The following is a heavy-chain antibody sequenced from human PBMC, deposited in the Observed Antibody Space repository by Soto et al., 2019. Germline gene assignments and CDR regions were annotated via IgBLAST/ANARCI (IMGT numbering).Heavy chain of an antibody. D-gene: IGHD3-3*01. CDR3: ARSYYDFWSGSLWFDP. V-gene: IGHV3-7*03. CDR1: GFTFSSYW. J-gene: IGHJ5*02. CDR2: IKQDGSEK. Sequence: PGGSLRLSCAASGFTFSSYWMSWVRQAPGKGLEWVANIKQDGSEKYYVDSVKGRFTISRDNAKNSLYLQMNSLRAEDTAVYYCARSYYDFWSGSLWFDPWGQGTLVTVS.